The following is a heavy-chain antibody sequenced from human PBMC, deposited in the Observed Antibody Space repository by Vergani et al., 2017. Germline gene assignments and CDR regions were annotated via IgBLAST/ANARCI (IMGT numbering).Heavy chain of an antibody. V-gene: IGHV4-59*02. CDR2: VSFRGDT. D-gene: IGHD3-10*01. CDR3: ARSRIYYGAGSPDY. CDR1: GASVNSYY. J-gene: IGHJ4*02. Sequence: QVKLQESGPGLVKPSETLSLTCIVSGASVNSYYWSWIRQPPGKGLEWMGYVSFRGDTLYDPSVKGRMTISLNTSSNQFSLYLTSVTAADTAVYYCARSRIYYGAGSPDYWGQGTLVTVSS.